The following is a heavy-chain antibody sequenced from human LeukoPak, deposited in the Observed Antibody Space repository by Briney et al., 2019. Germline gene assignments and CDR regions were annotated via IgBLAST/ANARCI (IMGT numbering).Heavy chain of an antibody. D-gene: IGHD3-22*01. CDR1: GGSFSGYY. Sequence: SETLSLTCAVYGGSFSGYYWSWIRQPLGKGLEWIGEITHSGSTNYNPSLKSRVTISVDTSKNQFSLKLSSVTAADTAVYYCARLLRGGRDTPMVTMIVVRAKSGAFDIWGQGTTVTVSS. CDR2: ITHSGST. V-gene: IGHV4-34*01. CDR3: ARLLRGGRDTPMVTMIVVRAKSGAFDI. J-gene: IGHJ3*02.